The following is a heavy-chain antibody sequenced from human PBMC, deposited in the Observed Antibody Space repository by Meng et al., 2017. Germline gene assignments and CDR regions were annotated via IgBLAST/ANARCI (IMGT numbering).Heavy chain of an antibody. D-gene: IGHD5/OR15-5a*01. CDR2: IYYSGST. J-gene: IGHJ3*02. V-gene: IGHV4-31*03. CDR1: GGSISSGGYY. Sequence: SETLSLTCTVSGGSISSGGYYWSWIRQHPGKGPAWIGYIYYSGSTYYNPSLKSRVTISVDTYKNQFSLKLSSVTAADTAVYYCARGMKSSTVNLELFDIWGQGTMVTVSS. CDR3: ARGMKSSTVNLELFDI.